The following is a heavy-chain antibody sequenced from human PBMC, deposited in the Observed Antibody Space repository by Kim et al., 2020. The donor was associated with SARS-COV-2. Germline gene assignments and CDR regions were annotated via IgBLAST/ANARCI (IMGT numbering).Heavy chain of an antibody. CDR3: ARDRGDYYYMDV. J-gene: IGHJ6*03. V-gene: IGHV3-33*01. Sequence: GGSLRLSCAASGFTFSGYGMHWVRQAPGKGLEWVEIMWFDGSNKDYADSVKGRFTIPRDNSKRTLYLQMNSLRAEDTAVYYCARDRGDYYYMDVWGKGT. D-gene: IGHD1-26*01. CDR1: GFTFSGYG. CDR2: MWFDGSNK.